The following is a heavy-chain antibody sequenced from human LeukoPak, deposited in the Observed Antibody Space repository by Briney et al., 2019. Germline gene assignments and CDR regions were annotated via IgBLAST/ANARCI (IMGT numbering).Heavy chain of an antibody. D-gene: IGHD3-10*01. CDR2: INPNSGGT. V-gene: IGHV1-2*02. Sequence: GASVKVSCKASGYTFTGYYMHWVRQAPGQGLEWMGWINPNSGGTNYAQKFQGRVTMTRDTSISTAYMELSRLRSDGTAVYYCARDRGTRGAFDIWGQGTMVTVSS. J-gene: IGHJ3*02. CDR3: ARDRGTRGAFDI. CDR1: GYTFTGYY.